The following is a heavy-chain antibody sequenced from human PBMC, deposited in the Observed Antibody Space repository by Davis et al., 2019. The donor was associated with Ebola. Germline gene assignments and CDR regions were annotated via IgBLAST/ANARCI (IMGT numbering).Heavy chain of an antibody. CDR1: GGTFSSHA. V-gene: IGHV1-69*13. J-gene: IGHJ1*01. CDR2: IIPIFDTR. D-gene: IGHD3-22*01. CDR3: ARESRWYYDSSGYYPEYFQQ. Sequence: AASVKVSCKASGGTFSSHAISWVRQAPGQGLEWMGGIIPIFDTRKYAQKFQGRVTITADESTSTAYMELSSLRSEDTAVYYCARESRWYYDSSGYYPEYFQQWGQGTLVTVSS.